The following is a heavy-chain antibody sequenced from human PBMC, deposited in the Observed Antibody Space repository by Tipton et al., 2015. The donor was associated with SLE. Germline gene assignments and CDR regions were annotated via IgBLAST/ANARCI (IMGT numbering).Heavy chain of an antibody. D-gene: IGHD3-10*01. V-gene: IGHV5-51*01. CDR3: ARWDVWFREGDV. J-gene: IGHJ6*02. Sequence: YWSWLRQPPGKGLEWMGIIYPGDSFNRYSPAFQGQVTISADKSISTAYRQWSSLKASDTAMYYCARWDVWFREGDVWGQGTTVTVSS. CDR2: IYPGDSFN. CDR1: YW.